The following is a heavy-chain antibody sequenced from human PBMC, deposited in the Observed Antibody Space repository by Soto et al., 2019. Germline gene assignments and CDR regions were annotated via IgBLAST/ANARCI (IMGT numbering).Heavy chain of an antibody. CDR2: IWYDGNKE. CDR3: ARDTFFEEIIDFDY. V-gene: IGHV3-33*08. D-gene: IGHD3-3*01. Sequence: SLRLSCAGSGFTFSDYGMHWVRQAPGKGLEWVALIWYDGNKELYADSVKGRFTISRDNSKNTLFLQMNSLRAEDTAIYFCARDTFFEEIIDFDYWGQGNLVTVSS. J-gene: IGHJ4*02. CDR1: GFTFSDYG.